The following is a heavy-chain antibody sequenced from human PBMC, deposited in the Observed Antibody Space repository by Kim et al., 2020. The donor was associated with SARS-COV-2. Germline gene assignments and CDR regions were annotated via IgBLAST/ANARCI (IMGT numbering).Heavy chain of an antibody. Sequence: GGSLRLSCAASGFTFGDYAMHWVRQAPGKGLEWVSGISWNSGSIGYADSVKGRFTISRDNAKNSLYLQMNSLRAEDTALYYCAKDYSLEAVAGAYFDYWGQGTLVTVSS. CDR3: AKDYSLEAVAGAYFDY. CDR1: GFTFGDYA. CDR2: ISWNSGSI. V-gene: IGHV3-9*01. J-gene: IGHJ4*02. D-gene: IGHD6-19*01.